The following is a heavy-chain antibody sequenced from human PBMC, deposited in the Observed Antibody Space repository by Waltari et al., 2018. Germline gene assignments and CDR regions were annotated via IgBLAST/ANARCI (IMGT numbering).Heavy chain of an antibody. J-gene: IGHJ3*02. CDR2: IIHIFGTA. V-gene: IGHV1-69*01. Sequence: QVQLVQSEAEVKKPGASVKVSCKASGYTFTSYDINWVRQATGQGLEWMGGIIHIFGTANYAQKFQGRVTITADESTSTAYMELSSLRSEDTAVYYCASEFDTAPGAFDIWGQGTMVTVSS. D-gene: IGHD5-18*01. CDR3: ASEFDTAPGAFDI. CDR1: GYTFTSYD.